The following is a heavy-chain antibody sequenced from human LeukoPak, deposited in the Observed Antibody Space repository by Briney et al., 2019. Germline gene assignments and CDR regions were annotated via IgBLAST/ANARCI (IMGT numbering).Heavy chain of an antibody. V-gene: IGHV3-30*18. CDR3: AKDHSDWYVAPPGY. Sequence: GGSLRLSCAASGFTFSSYGMHWVRQAPGKGLEWVAVISYDGSNKYYADSVKGRFTISRDNSKNTLYLQMNSLRAEDTAVYYCAKDHSDWYVAPPGYWGQGTLVTVSS. CDR2: ISYDGSNK. J-gene: IGHJ4*02. CDR1: GFTFSSYG. D-gene: IGHD6-19*01.